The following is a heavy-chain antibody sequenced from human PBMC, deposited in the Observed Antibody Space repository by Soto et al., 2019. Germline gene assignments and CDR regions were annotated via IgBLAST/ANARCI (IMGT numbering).Heavy chain of an antibody. J-gene: IGHJ4*02. Sequence: TSETLSLCCTVCDGSVSSGSYYLSWIRQPPGKGLEWIGYIYYSGSINYNPSLKSRVTISVDTSKNQFSLKLSSVTAADTAVYYCAQYSSVMGFRDYWGQGNLVTVSS. CDR3: AQYSSVMGFRDY. CDR1: DGSVSSGSYY. V-gene: IGHV4-61*01. D-gene: IGHD6-25*01. CDR2: IYYSGSI.